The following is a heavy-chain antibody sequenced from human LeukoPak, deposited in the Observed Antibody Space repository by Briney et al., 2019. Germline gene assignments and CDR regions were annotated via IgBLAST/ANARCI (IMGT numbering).Heavy chain of an antibody. CDR3: ARIVGATSSPFDP. Sequence: PSETLSLTCTVSGGSISSYYWSWIRQPPGKGLEWIGEINHSGSTNYNPSLKSRVTISVDTSKNQFSLKLSSVTAADTAVYYCARIVGATSSPFDPWGQGTLVTVSS. J-gene: IGHJ5*02. CDR1: GGSISSYY. CDR2: INHSGST. V-gene: IGHV4-34*01. D-gene: IGHD1-26*01.